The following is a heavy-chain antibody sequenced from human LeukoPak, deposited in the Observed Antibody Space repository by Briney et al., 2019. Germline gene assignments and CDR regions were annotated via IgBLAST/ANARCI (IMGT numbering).Heavy chain of an antibody. J-gene: IGHJ4*02. V-gene: IGHV5-51*01. D-gene: IGHD2-2*01. Sequence: RGECLKISCKGSGYSFTSYWIGWVRQMPGKGLEWMGIIYPGDSDTRYSPSFQGQVTISADKSISTAYLQWSSLKASDTAMYYCARTIVVVPAASSPFDYWGQGTLVTVSS. CDR1: GYSFTSYW. CDR3: ARTIVVVPAASSPFDY. CDR2: IYPGDSDT.